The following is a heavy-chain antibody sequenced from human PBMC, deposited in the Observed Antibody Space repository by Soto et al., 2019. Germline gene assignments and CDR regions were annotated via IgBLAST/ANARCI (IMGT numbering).Heavy chain of an antibody. J-gene: IGHJ4*01. CDR1: GFTFSNNA. V-gene: IGHV3-23*01. CDR2: IHGGDGTT. CDR3: FKVLLDSRGLFLFVFDY. Sequence: EVQLLESGGGLVQPGNSLRLSCAASGFTFSNNAMSWVRQAPGKGLEWVSTIHGGDGTTYYADSMKVRFTISRDNTNNVLEQQLNSLGAEDTPGYFGFKVLLDSRGLFLFVFDYGGHGTLVTLSS. D-gene: IGHD6-19*01.